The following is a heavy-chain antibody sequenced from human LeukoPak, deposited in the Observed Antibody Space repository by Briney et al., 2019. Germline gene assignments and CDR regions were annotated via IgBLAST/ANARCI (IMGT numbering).Heavy chain of an antibody. V-gene: IGHV4-34*01. CDR2: INQGGST. J-gene: IGHJ6*03. CDR3: ARVGRARSVTTHYYYYYYMDV. CDR1: GGSFSVYY. Sequence: SETLSLTCAVSGGSFSVYYWTWIRQPPGKGLEWIGDINQGGSTNYNPSLNSRVTISIDTTKNQFSLRLTSVTAADTAMYFCARVGRARSVTTHYYYYYYMDVWGKGTTVTVSS. D-gene: IGHD4-17*01.